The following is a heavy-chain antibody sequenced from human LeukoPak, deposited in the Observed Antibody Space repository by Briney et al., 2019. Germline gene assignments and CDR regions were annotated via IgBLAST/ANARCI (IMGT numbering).Heavy chain of an antibody. Sequence: ASVKVSCKASGYIFTNYGISWVRQAPGQGLEWMGWISTYNGKTNYAQKLQGRVTMTIDTSTSTAYMELRSLRSDDTAVYYCARDWVTAMGTFDYWGQGTLVTASS. V-gene: IGHV1-18*01. CDR3: ARDWVTAMGTFDY. CDR1: GYIFTNYG. J-gene: IGHJ4*02. CDR2: ISTYNGKT. D-gene: IGHD5-18*01.